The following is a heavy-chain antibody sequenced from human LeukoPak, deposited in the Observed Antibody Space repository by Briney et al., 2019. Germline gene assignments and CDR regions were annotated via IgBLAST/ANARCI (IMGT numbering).Heavy chain of an antibody. CDR3: ARDHGYSSGWYEGSGKFDL. Sequence: ASVRVSRKASGYTFTSYGISWVRQAPGQELEWMGWISAYKGNTNFAQKLQGRVTKTTDTDTSTASMDLRSLRSDDTAVYYCARDHGYSSGWYEGSGKFDLGGRGTLVTVS. D-gene: IGHD6-19*01. J-gene: IGHJ2*01. CDR1: GYTFTSYG. V-gene: IGHV1-18*01. CDR2: ISAYKGNT.